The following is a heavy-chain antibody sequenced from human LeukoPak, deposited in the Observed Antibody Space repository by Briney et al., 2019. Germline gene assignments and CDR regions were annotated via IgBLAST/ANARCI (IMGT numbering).Heavy chain of an antibody. J-gene: IGHJ4*02. CDR1: GFTFSSYA. D-gene: IGHD4-23*01. CDR3: AKDDDYGGTTATSNDY. Sequence: GGPLRLSCAASGFTFSSYAMSWVRQAPGEGLEWVSTISGSGRSTYYADSVKGRFTISRDNSKNTLYLQMNSLRAEDTALFFCAKDDDYGGTTATSNDYWGQGTLVTVSS. CDR2: ISGSGRST. V-gene: IGHV3-23*01.